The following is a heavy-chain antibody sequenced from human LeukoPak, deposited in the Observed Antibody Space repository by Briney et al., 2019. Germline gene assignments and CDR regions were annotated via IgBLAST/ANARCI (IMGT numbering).Heavy chain of an antibody. D-gene: IGHD2-2*01. J-gene: IGHJ4*02. Sequence: AGGSLRLSCAASGFTFSNACMSWVRQAPGKGLEWVSAISGSGGSTYYADSVKGRFTISRDNSKNTLYLQMNSLRAEDTAVYYCAKAYCSSTSCPSGYWGQGTLVTVSS. V-gene: IGHV3-23*01. CDR1: GFTFSNAC. CDR2: ISGSGGST. CDR3: AKAYCSSTSCPSGY.